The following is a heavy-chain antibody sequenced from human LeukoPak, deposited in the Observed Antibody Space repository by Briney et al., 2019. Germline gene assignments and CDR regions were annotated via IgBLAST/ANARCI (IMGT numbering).Heavy chain of an antibody. CDR2: ISSTGTYM. J-gene: IGHJ4*02. Sequence: PGGSLRLSXAASGFAFGDFSINWVRQAPGKGLEWVSAISSTGTYMYYADSVRGRFTISRDNAKNTLYLQMTGLTAEDTAVYYCAPRDRHDHWGPGTQVIVSS. CDR1: GFAFGDFS. CDR3: APRDRHDH. D-gene: IGHD3-16*01. V-gene: IGHV3-21*01.